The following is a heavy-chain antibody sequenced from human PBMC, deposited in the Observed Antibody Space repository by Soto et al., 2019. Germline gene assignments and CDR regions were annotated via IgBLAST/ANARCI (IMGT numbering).Heavy chain of an antibody. CDR3: ARYSVKYQGPMDY. J-gene: IGHJ4*02. CDR2: ISYDGSNK. V-gene: IGHV3-30*03. Sequence: QVQLVESGGGVVQPGRSLRLSCAASGFTFSHYGIHWVRQAPGKGLEWLAVISYDGSNKHYADSVKGRFTVSRDNSKNTLYLQMNSLRSEDMAAYFCARYSVKYQGPMDYWGQGTLVTVSS. D-gene: IGHD2-2*01. CDR1: GFTFSHYG.